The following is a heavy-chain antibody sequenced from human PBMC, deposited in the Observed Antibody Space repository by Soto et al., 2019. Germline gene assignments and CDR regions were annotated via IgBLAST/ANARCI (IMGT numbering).Heavy chain of an antibody. J-gene: IGHJ5*01. D-gene: IGHD3-10*01. CDR3: ATDLGGPPLNRFDS. CDR1: GGSISSFTYY. Sequence: SETLSLTCSVSGGSISSFTYYWGWIRQPPGKGLEWIGTVYYNENTYYNPSLKSRVTITVDTAKNQFSLTLNSVTAADTAVYYCATDLGGPPLNRFDSWGHGTLVTVSS. CDR2: VYYNENT. V-gene: IGHV4-39*07.